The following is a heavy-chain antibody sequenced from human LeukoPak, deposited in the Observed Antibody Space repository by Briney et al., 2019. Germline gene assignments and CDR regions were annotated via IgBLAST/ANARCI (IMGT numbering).Heavy chain of an antibody. D-gene: IGHD1-26*01. Sequence: PGWSLTLSCPASGCTFSNYRMNAVRPPPAKELAWVSSISSSSKYIYYADSVRGRFTIFRDNAKNSLYLQMNSLRAEDTAVYYCAREDRELFDYWGQGTLVTVSS. V-gene: IGHV3-21*01. CDR1: GCTFSNYR. CDR3: AREDRELFDY. J-gene: IGHJ4*02. CDR2: ISSSSKYI.